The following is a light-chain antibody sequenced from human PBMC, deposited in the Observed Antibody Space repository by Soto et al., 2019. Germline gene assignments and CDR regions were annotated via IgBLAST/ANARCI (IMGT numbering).Light chain of an antibody. CDR3: ISYTGSSTSYV. Sequence: QSALTQPASVSGSPGQSITISCSGTSSDVGSYDHVAWYQQFPGKTPKLMIYEVSNRPSGVSSRFSGSKSGSTASLTISGLQAEDEADYYCISYTGSSTSYVFGSGTKVTAL. J-gene: IGLJ1*01. CDR2: EVS. V-gene: IGLV2-14*01. CDR1: SSDVGSYDH.